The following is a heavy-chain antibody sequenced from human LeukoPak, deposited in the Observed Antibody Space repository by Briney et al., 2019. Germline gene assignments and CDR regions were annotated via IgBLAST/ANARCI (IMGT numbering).Heavy chain of an antibody. J-gene: IGHJ5*02. D-gene: IGHD3-3*01. V-gene: IGHV4-34*01. CDR3: ARGHVFWSGYYSNWFDP. CDR1: GGSFSGYY. Sequence: SETLSLTCAVYGGSFSGYYWSWIRQPPGKGLEWIGEINHSGSTNYNPSLKSRVTISVDTSKNQFSLKLSSVTAADTAVYYCARGHVFWSGYYSNWFDPWGQGTLVTVSS. CDR2: INHSGST.